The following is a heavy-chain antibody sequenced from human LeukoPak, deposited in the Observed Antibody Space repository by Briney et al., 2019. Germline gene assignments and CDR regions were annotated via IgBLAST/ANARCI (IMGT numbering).Heavy chain of an antibody. CDR3: ARGGRSSGSQYIESYFDL. CDR2: IYSGGDT. D-gene: IGHD3-10*01. CDR1: GFTVNSNY. V-gene: IGHV3-66*01. J-gene: IGHJ4*02. Sequence: PGGSLRLSCAASGFTVNSNYMNWVRQAPGKGLGWVSVIYSGGDTYYADSVKDRFTISRDSSKSALYLQMNSLGANDTAVYYCARGGRSSGSQYIESYFDLWGQGTLVTVSS.